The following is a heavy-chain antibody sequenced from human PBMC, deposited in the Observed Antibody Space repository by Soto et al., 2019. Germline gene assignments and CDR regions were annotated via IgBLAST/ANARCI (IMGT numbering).Heavy chain of an antibody. CDR3: AHRVLRTVFGLVTTTAISFDF. V-gene: IGHV2-5*02. D-gene: IGHD3-3*01. CDR1: GFSLTTSGVG. J-gene: IGHJ4*02. Sequence: QITLNESGPPVVRPTETLTLTCRFSGFSLTTSGVGVGWIRQSPGKAPEWLALIYWDDDKRYSASLKSRLTITNDSSKIQVVLTVSDLDPTDTATYYCAHRVLRTVFGLVTTTAISFDFWGQGTPVAVSS. CDR2: IYWDDDK.